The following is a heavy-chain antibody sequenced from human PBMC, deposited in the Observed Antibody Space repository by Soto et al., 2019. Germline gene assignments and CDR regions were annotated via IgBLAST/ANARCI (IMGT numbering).Heavy chain of an antibody. CDR3: ARDPSSRDGYNLDY. J-gene: IGHJ4*02. D-gene: IGHD5-12*01. V-gene: IGHV4-59*01. CDR1: GGSISSYY. Sequence: SDTLSLTCTVSGGSISSYYWSWIRQPPGKGLEWVGYIYYSGSTNYNPSLKSRVTISVDTSKNQFSLKLSSVTAADTAVYYCARDPSSRDGYNLDYWGQGTLVTVSS. CDR2: IYYSGST.